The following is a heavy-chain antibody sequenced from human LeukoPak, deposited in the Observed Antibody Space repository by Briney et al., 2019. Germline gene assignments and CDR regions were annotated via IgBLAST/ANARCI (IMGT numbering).Heavy chain of an antibody. J-gene: IGHJ4*02. CDR2: INHGGGT. Sequence: ASETLSLTCSIYGGSFSGYYWSWIRQPPGKRLEWIGEINHGGGTNYNPSLKSRVTISLDTSKTLFSLKLSSVTAADTAVYYCARERREQLLPPYTRSVTYFDYWGQGTLVTVSS. CDR3: ARERREQLLPPYTRSVTYFDY. CDR1: GGSFSGYY. D-gene: IGHD2-2*01. V-gene: IGHV4-34*01.